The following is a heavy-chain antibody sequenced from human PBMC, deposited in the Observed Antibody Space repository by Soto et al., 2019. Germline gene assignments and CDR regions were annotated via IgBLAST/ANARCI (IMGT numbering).Heavy chain of an antibody. V-gene: IGHV3-23*01. CDR2: ISGSGGST. CDR3: AKSGYSSSWYPPYYFDY. J-gene: IGHJ4*02. Sequence: GGSLRLSCAASGFTFSSYAMSWVRQAPGKGLEWVSAISGSGGSTYYADSVKGRFTISRDNSKNTLYLQMNSLRAEDTAVYYCAKSGYSSSWYPPYYFDYWGQGTLVTVS. CDR1: GFTFSSYA. D-gene: IGHD6-13*01.